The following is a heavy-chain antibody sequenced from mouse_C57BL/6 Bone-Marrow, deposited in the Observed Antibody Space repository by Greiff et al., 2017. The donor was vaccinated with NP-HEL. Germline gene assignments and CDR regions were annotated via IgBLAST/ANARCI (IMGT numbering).Heavy chain of an antibody. Sequence: QVTLKESGPGILQPSQTLSLTCSFSGFSLSTFGMGVGWIRQPSGKGLEWLAPIWWDDDKYYNPALKSRLTISKDTSKNQVFLKIANVDTADTATYYCARGAYGLYSIYWYFDVWGTGTTVTVSS. CDR3: ARGAYGLYSIYWYFDV. CDR2: IWWDDDK. CDR1: GFSLSTFGMG. J-gene: IGHJ1*03. V-gene: IGHV8-8*01. D-gene: IGHD2-5*01.